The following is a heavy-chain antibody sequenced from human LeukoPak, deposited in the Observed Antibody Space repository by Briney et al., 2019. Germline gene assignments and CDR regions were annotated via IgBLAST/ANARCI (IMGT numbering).Heavy chain of an antibody. J-gene: IGHJ6*02. CDR3: ASPFHMVRGVIHYYYYGMDV. V-gene: IGHV4-34*01. Sequence: PSETLSLTCAVYGGSFSGYYWSWIRQPPGKGLEWIGEINHSGSTNYNPSLKSRVTISVDTSKNQFSLKLSSVTAADTAVYYCASPFHMVRGVIHYYYYGMDVWGQGTTVTVSS. CDR2: INHSGST. CDR1: GGSFSGYY. D-gene: IGHD3-10*01.